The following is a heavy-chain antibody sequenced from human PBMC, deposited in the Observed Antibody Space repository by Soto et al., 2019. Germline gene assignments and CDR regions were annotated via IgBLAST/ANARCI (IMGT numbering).Heavy chain of an antibody. D-gene: IGHD3-22*01. Sequence: GGLLRVPWGAVGGTFVTYGMNWVRKAPVKGLEWVSSISSSSTTIYYADSVRGRFTISRDNAKNSLYLQMNSLRAEDTAVYYCARDIKHYYDSSGRPDYWGQGTLVTVSS. CDR3: ARDIKHYYDSSGRPDY. J-gene: IGHJ4*02. V-gene: IGHV3-48*01. CDR1: GGTFVTYG. CDR2: ISSSSTTI.